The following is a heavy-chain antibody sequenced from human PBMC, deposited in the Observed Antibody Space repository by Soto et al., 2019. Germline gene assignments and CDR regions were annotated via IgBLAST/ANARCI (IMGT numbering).Heavy chain of an antibody. CDR2: INAGNGNT. J-gene: IGHJ4*02. D-gene: IGHD3-10*01. CDR3: ARDHMVRGVIDY. Sequence: ASVKVSCKSSGYTFTSYAMHWVRQAPGQRLEWMGWINAGNGNTKYSQKFQGRVTITRDTSASTAYMELSSLRSEDTAVYYCARDHMVRGVIDYWGQGTLVTVSS. CDR1: GYTFTSYA. V-gene: IGHV1-3*01.